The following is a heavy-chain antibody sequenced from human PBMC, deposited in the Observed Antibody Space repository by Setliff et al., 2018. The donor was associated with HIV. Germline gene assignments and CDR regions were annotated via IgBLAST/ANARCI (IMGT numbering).Heavy chain of an antibody. J-gene: IGHJ4*02. Sequence: SETLSLTCAVYGGPISGYYWSWTRQPPGKGLEWIGEINPVGRNDNYNPSLNNRAAIVLDTSKNQFSLWLTSVTAADTAVYYCARVGLRFKYTFDYWGQGMLVTVS. CDR1: GGPISGYY. CDR2: INPVGRND. CDR3: ARVGLRFKYTFDY. V-gene: IGHV4-34*04. D-gene: IGHD5-12*01.